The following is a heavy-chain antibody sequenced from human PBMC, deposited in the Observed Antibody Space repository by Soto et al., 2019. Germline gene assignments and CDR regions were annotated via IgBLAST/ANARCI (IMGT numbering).Heavy chain of an antibody. CDR3: ASATTVTSSFFYYGLDV. D-gene: IGHD4-17*01. V-gene: IGHV4-30-4*08. CDR2: IYYNGNT. CDR1: GGSISNDDYY. J-gene: IGHJ6*02. Sequence: QVQLQESGPGLVKPSQTLSLTCSVSGGSISNDDYYWTWIRQPPGKGLEWIGHIYYNGNTNYNLSLKSRLTMSLDTSQNQFSLHLTSVIAADSASYFCASATTVTSSFFYYGLDVWGQGTTVTVSS.